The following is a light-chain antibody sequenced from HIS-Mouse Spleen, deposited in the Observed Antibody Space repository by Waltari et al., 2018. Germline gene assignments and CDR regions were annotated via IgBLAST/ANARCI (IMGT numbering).Light chain of an antibody. Sequence: QSALTQPASVSGSPGQSITISCTGTNSDVGSYNLVSWYQQHPGKAPKLMIYEGSKRPSWVSNRFSGSKSGNTASLTISGLQAEDEADYYCCSYAGSSTWVFGGGTKLTVL. CDR1: NSDVGSYNL. V-gene: IGLV2-23*01. J-gene: IGLJ3*02. CDR3: CSYAGSSTWV. CDR2: EGS.